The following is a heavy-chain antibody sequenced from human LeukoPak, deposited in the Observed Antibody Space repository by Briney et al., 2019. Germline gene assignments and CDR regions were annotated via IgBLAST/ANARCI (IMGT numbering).Heavy chain of an antibody. CDR1: AFTLSGYS. CDR2: ISHDGSNQ. D-gene: IGHD1-1*01. Sequence: GGSLRLSRVVSAFTLSGYSMHWVRQAPGKGLEWVAFISHDGSNQYCADSLKGRFTISRDNSKNTLFLQMNSLRPEDTAVYYCARVGYDYNWYDAFDIWGQGTMVTVSS. V-gene: IGHV3-30*04. J-gene: IGHJ3*02. CDR3: ARVGYDYNWYDAFDI.